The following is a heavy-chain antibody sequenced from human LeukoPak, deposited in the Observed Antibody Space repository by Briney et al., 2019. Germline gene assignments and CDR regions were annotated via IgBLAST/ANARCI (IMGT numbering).Heavy chain of an antibody. CDR2: ITGSGSST. V-gene: IGHV3-23*01. CDR1: GFTFSIYA. CDR3: AVRFDY. D-gene: IGHD3-16*02. Sequence: GGSLRLSCAASGFTFSIYAMSWVRQAPGKGLEWVSAITGSGSSTYYADSVKGRFTISRDNTKNSLYLQMNSLRAEDTAVYYCAVRFDYWGQGILVTVSS. J-gene: IGHJ4*02.